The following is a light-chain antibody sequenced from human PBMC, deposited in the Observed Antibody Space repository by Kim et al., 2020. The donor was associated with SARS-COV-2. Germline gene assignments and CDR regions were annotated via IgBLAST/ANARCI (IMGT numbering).Light chain of an antibody. V-gene: IGKV1-5*01. J-gene: IGKJ5*01. CDR1: QSISSW. CDR3: QQYNSYSST. CDR2: DAS. Sequence: DIQMTQSPSTLSASVGDRVTITCRASQSISSWLAWYQQKPGKAPKLLIYDASSLESGVPSRFSGSGSGTEFTLTISSLQPDDFATYYCQQYNSYSSTFGQGTRLGIK.